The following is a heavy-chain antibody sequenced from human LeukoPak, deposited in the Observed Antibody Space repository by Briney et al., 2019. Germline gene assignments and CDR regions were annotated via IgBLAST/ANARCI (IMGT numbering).Heavy chain of an antibody. V-gene: IGHV7-4-1*02. CDR1: GYTFTSYA. J-gene: IGHJ4*02. CDR3: ARLGDSSGYYYSLDY. Sequence: ASVKVSCKASGYTFTSYAMNWVRQAPGQGLEWMGWINTNTGNPTYAQGFTGRFVFSLDTSVSTAYLQISSLKAEDTAVYYCARLGDSSGYYYSLDYWGQGTLVTVSS. D-gene: IGHD3-22*01. CDR2: INTNTGNP.